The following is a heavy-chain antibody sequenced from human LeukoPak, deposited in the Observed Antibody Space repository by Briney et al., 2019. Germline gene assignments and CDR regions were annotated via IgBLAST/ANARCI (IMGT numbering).Heavy chain of an antibody. CDR2: INHNGNT. V-gene: IGHV4-34*01. CDR1: GVSFSGYY. D-gene: IGHD4-11*01. Sequence: PSETLSLTCTAYGVSFSGYYWSWLRQPPGKGLEWIGEINHNGNTNYNPSLKSRVTISVDTSKNQFSLKVSSVTAADSAVYYCARWPRERNRITVTNYYYYMDVWGRGTTVTVSS. CDR3: ARWPRERNRITVTNYYYYMDV. J-gene: IGHJ6*03.